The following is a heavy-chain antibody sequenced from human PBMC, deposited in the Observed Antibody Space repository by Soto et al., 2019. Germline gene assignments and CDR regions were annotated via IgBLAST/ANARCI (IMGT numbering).Heavy chain of an antibody. Sequence: SETLSLTCAFSGFYIRSGGYSWSWIRQPPGKGLECIGYIYHGVSTYYNPSLKSRVTISVDRSKNQFSLKLSSVTAADTAVYYCARGPPLGYWGQGTLVTVSS. CDR3: ARGPPLGY. V-gene: IGHV4-30-2*01. CDR2: IYHGVST. CDR1: GFYIRSGGYS. J-gene: IGHJ4*02.